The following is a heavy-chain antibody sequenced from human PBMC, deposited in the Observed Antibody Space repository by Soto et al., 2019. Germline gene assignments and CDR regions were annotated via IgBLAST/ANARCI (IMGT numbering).Heavy chain of an antibody. Sequence: PGGSLRLSCSASGFTLSNDLVHWVRQSPGKGLVWVSRISADGSDTAYADSVKGRFSISRDNARNTVYLQMSSLRVDDTAVYYCAKGYFFGSAFLLLYTWAQH. D-gene: IGHD1-1*01. J-gene: IGHJ1*01. CDR2: ISADGSDT. CDR1: GFTLSNDL. V-gene: IGHV3-74*01. CDR3: AKGYFFGSAFLLLYTWAQH.